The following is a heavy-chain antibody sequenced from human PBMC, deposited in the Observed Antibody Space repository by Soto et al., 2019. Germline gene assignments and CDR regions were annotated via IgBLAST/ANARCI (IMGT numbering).Heavy chain of an antibody. Sequence: QVQLVESGGGVVQPGRSLRLSCAVAGSTISSYAMHWVRQAPGKGLEWVTFISYDGSNKYYADSVTGRFTISRDNSKNTVYLQMNSLRAEDTAVYYCARGDGHTEGTFFDYWGQVTLVTVSS. CDR2: ISYDGSNK. CDR1: GSTISSYA. J-gene: IGHJ4*02. V-gene: IGHV3-30-3*01. CDR3: ARGDGHTEGTFFDY.